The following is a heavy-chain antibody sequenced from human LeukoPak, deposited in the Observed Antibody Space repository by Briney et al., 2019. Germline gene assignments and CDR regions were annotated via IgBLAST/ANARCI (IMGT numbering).Heavy chain of an antibody. CDR2: IYYSGST. D-gene: IGHD3-10*01. CDR3: ARLITMVRGVIQYYFDY. J-gene: IGHJ4*02. CDR1: GGSISSYY. Sequence: SETLSLTCTVSGGSISSYYWSWIRQPPGKGLEWIGYIYYSGSTNYNPSLKSRVTISVDTSKNQFSLKLSSVTAADTAVYYCARLITMVRGVIQYYFDYWGQGTLVTVSS. V-gene: IGHV4-59*12.